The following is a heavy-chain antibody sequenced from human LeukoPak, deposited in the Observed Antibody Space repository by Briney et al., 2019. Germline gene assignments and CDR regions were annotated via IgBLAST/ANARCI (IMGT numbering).Heavy chain of an antibody. D-gene: IGHD1/OR15-1a*01. V-gene: IGHV3-33*01. CDR3: ATSHLALDAFDL. CDR1: GFTFISYG. J-gene: IGHJ3*01. CDR2: IWYDGSNK. Sequence: GRSLRLSCAASGFTFISYGRHWVRQAPGKGLEWVALIWYDGSNKYYADSVKGRFTISRDNSQNTLYLQMNSLRAEDTAVYYCATSHLALDAFDLWGQGTLVTVSS.